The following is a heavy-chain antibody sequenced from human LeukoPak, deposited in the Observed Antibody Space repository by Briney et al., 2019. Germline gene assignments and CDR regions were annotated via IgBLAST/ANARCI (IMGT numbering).Heavy chain of an antibody. V-gene: IGHV3-21*01. CDR3: ARVAGGKFHLDY. D-gene: IGHD6-13*01. CDR1: GFAFSTYS. CDR2: ITSTATYI. J-gene: IGHJ4*02. Sequence: KSGGSLRLSRAASGFAFSTYSMNWVRQAPGKGLEWISSITSTATYIYYADSVKGRFTISRDNTKNSLYLQMNSLRAEDTAVYFCARVAGGKFHLDYWGQGTQVTVSS.